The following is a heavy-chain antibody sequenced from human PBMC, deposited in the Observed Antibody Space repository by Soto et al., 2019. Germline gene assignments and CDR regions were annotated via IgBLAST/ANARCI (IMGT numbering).Heavy chain of an antibody. CDR2: IYPGDSDT. CDR1: GYSFTSYW. V-gene: IGHV5-51*01. J-gene: IGHJ3*02. CDR3: ASQGGYYGSGSYYNSVAFDI. Sequence: GESLKISCKGSGYSFTSYWIGWVRQMPGKGLEWMGIIYPGDSDTRYSPSFQGQVTISADKSINTAYLQWSSLKASDTAMYYCASQGGYYGSGSYYNSVAFDIWGQGTMVTVSS. D-gene: IGHD3-10*01.